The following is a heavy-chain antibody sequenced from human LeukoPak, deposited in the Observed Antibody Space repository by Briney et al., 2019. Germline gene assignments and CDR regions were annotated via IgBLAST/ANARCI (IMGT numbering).Heavy chain of an antibody. D-gene: IGHD3-10*01. CDR2: ISANGDHT. CDR3: AKDLVTGIGEFDY. J-gene: IGHJ4*02. CDR1: GFIFSSYA. V-gene: IGHV3-23*01. Sequence: GGSLRLSCAASGFIFSSYAMNWVRQAPGKGVEWGSSISANGDHTYYADSVKGRFTISRNNSKNTLYLQMNSLRADDTAVYYCAKDLVTGIGEFDYWGQGTLVTVSS.